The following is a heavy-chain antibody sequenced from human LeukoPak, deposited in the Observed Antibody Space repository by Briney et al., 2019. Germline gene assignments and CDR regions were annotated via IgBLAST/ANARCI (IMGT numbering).Heavy chain of an antibody. D-gene: IGHD2-15*01. J-gene: IGHJ4*02. CDR3: AKVLVLVSANRYYFDY. CDR1: GFSFYNYA. Sequence: GGSLRLSCAASGFSFYNYAMSWVRQAPGKGLEWVSAIGGSGGDTDYADSVKGRFTISRDNSRNTLFLQMSSLRAEDTAVYYCAKVLVLVSANRYYFDYWGQGTLVTVSS. V-gene: IGHV3-23*01. CDR2: IGGSGGDT.